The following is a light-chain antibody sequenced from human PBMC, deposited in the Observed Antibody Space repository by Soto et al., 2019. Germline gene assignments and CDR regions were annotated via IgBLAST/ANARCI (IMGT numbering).Light chain of an antibody. Sequence: QSALTQPASVSGSPGQSITISCTGTSSDVGGYNYVSWYQQYPGKAPKLMIYDVSNRPSGVSNRFSGSKSGNTASLTISGLXXXXXXDYYCSSYTGSSTLVFGGGTKLTVL. J-gene: IGLJ2*01. V-gene: IGLV2-14*01. CDR2: DVS. CDR1: SSDVGGYNY. CDR3: SSYTGSSTLV.